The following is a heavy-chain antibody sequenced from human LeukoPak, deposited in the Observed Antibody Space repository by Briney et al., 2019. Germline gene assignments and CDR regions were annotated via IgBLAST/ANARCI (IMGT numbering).Heavy chain of an antibody. V-gene: IGHV3-30-3*01. Sequence: GGSLRLSCAASGFTFSSYAMHWVRQAPGKGLEWVAVISYDGSNKYYADSVKGRFTISRDNSKNTLYLQMNSLRAEDTAVYYCAADGEYAFQVWGQGTMVTVSS. CDR3: AADGEYAFQV. D-gene: IGHD5-24*01. CDR2: ISYDGSNK. J-gene: IGHJ3*01. CDR1: GFTFSSYA.